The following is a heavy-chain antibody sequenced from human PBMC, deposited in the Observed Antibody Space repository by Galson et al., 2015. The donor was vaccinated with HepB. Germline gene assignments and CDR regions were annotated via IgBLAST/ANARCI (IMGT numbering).Heavy chain of an antibody. CDR2: IYWDDDK. CDR3: AHTGLGCGGSCLTGWFDP. V-gene: IGHV2-5*02. CDR1: GFSLSTSGVG. Sequence: PALVKPTQTLTLTCTFSGFSLSTSGVGVGWIRQPPGKALEWLALIYWDDDKRYSPSLKSRLTITKDTSKNQVVLTMTNMDPVDTATYYCAHTGLGCGGSCLTGWFDPWGQGTLVTVSS. J-gene: IGHJ5*02. D-gene: IGHD2-15*01.